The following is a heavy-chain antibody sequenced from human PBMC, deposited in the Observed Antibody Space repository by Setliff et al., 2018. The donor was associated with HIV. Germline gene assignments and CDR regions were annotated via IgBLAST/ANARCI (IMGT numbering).Heavy chain of an antibody. CDR3: ATSPGFYATTPFDF. CDR1: GFTFSDAW. D-gene: IGHD2-2*01. J-gene: IGHJ4*02. Sequence: PGGSLRLSCAASGFTFSDAWMSWVRQAPGKGLEWVGRIKSKTDGATTDYAAPVKGRFTISRDDSKNTLYLQLNSLKTEDTAVYYCATSPGFYATTPFDFWGQGTLVTVSS. CDR2: IKSKTDGATT. V-gene: IGHV3-15*01.